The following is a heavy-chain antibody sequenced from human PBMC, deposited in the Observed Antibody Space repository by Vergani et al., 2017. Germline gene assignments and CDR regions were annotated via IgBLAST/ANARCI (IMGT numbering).Heavy chain of an antibody. V-gene: IGHV4-59*11. CDR1: GGSISSHY. Sequence: QVQLQESGPGLVKPSETLSLTCTVSGGSISSHYWSWIRQPPGKGLEWIGYIYYSGSTNYNPSLKCRVTISVDTSKNQFALKRSSVTAADTAVYYCARGTATDWFDPWGQGTLVTVSS. CDR3: ARGTATDWFDP. D-gene: IGHD5-18*01. J-gene: IGHJ5*02. CDR2: IYYSGST.